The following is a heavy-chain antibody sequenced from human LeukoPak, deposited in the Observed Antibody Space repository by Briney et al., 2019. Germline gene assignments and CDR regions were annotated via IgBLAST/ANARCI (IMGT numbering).Heavy chain of an antibody. Sequence: ASVKVSCKASGYTFTSYDINWVRQATGQGLEWMGWMNPNSGNTGYAQKFQGRATMTRNTSISTAYMELSSLRSEDTAVYYCARLYSGHDGVGYWGQGTLVTVSS. J-gene: IGHJ4*02. V-gene: IGHV1-8*01. CDR3: ARLYSGHDGVGY. CDR1: GYTFTSYD. D-gene: IGHD5-12*01. CDR2: MNPNSGNT.